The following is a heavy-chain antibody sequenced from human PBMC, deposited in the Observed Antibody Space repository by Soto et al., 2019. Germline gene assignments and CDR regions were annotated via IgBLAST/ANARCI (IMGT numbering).Heavy chain of an antibody. V-gene: IGHV3-74*01. Sequence: EVQLVESGGDLVQSGGSLGLSCAAYGFSFRSYWMHWVRQAPGKGLVWVARISSDGSTTTYADSASGRFIISRDNDANILYLQMSSLRAEDTAVYYCASEYYGVLTGYYNDFWGQGTLVTVSS. CDR1: GFSFRSYW. CDR3: ASEYYGVLTGYYNDF. D-gene: IGHD3-9*01. CDR2: ISSDGSTT. J-gene: IGHJ4*02.